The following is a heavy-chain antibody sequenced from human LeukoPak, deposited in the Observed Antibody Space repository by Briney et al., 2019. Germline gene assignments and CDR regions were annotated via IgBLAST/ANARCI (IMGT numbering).Heavy chain of an antibody. V-gene: IGHV3-33*01. J-gene: IGHJ4*02. CDR1: GFTFSTYA. CDR2: IWYDRTNK. D-gene: IGHD4-17*01. Sequence: GGSLRLSCAASGFTFSTYAMHWVRQAPGKGLEWVAVIWYDRTNKYYADSVKGRFTISRDNSKNTLYLQMSSLRAEGTAVYYRARDRLTTVTTFHFDYWGQGTLVTVSS. CDR3: ARDRLTTVTTFHFDY.